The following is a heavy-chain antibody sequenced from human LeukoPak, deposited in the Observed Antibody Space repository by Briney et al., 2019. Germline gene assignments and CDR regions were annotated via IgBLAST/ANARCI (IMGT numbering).Heavy chain of an antibody. CDR1: GYTSTSYY. CDR2: INPSGGST. V-gene: IGHV1-46*01. J-gene: IGHJ4*02. Sequence: ASVKVSCKASGYTSTSYYMHWVRQAPGQGLEWMGIINPSGGSTSYAQKFQGRVTMTRDTSTSTVYMELSSLRSEDTAVYYCARDSPLGLLRGYYFDYWGQGTLVTVSS. CDR3: ARDSPLGLLRGYYFDY. D-gene: IGHD3-22*01.